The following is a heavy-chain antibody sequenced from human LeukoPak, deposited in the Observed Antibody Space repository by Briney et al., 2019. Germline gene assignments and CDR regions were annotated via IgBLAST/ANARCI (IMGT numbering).Heavy chain of an antibody. Sequence: ASVKVSCKASGYTFTGYYMHWVRQAPGQGLEWIGRINPNSGGTNYAQKFQGGVTMTRDTSISTAYMELSRLRSDDTAVYYCARMRGGDPQYYYDSSGYGPWGQGTLVTVSS. CDR3: ARMRGGDPQYYYDSSGYGP. J-gene: IGHJ5*02. D-gene: IGHD3-22*01. CDR1: GYTFTGYY. CDR2: INPNSGGT. V-gene: IGHV1-2*06.